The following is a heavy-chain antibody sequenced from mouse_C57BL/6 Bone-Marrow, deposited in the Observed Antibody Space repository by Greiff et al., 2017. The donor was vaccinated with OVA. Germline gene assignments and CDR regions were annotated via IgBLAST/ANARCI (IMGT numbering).Heavy chain of an antibody. J-gene: IGHJ2*01. Sequence: QVHVKQPGAELVMPGASVKLSCKASGYTFTSYWMHWVKQRPGQGLEWIGEIDPSDSYTNYNQKFKGKSTLTVDKSSSTAYMQLSSLTSEDSAVYYCARAGFITTVVLDYWGQGTTLTVSS. V-gene: IGHV1-69*01. D-gene: IGHD1-1*01. CDR2: IDPSDSYT. CDR1: GYTFTSYW. CDR3: ARAGFITTVVLDY.